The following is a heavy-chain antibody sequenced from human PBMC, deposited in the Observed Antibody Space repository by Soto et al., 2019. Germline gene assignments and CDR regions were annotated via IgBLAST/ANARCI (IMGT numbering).Heavy chain of an antibody. D-gene: IGHD3-3*01. CDR2: IIPIFGTA. J-gene: IGHJ4*02. CDR1: GGTFSSYA. CDR3: AREGLRFLEWSLYYFDY. Sequence: QVQLVQSGAEVQKPGSSVKVSCKASGGTFSSYAISWVRQAPGQGLEWMGGIIPIFGTANYAQKFQGRVTITADKSTSTAYMELSSLRSEDTAVYYCAREGLRFLEWSLYYFDYWGQGTLVTVSS. V-gene: IGHV1-69*06.